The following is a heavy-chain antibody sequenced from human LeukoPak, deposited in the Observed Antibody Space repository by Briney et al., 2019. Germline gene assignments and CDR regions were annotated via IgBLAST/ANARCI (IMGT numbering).Heavy chain of an antibody. CDR2: IYYSGST. CDR3: AGSEAGDAFDI. D-gene: IGHD6-13*01. V-gene: IGHV4-59*01. Sequence: SETLSLTCTVSGGSISSYYWRWIRQPPGKGLEWIGYIYYSGSTNYNPSLKSRVTVSVDTSKNQFSLKLSSVTAADTAVYYCAGSEAGDAFDIWGQGTMVTVSS. J-gene: IGHJ3*02. CDR1: GGSISSYY.